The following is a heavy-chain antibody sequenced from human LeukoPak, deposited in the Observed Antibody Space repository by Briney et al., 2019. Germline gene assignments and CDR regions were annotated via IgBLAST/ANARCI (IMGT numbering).Heavy chain of an antibody. CDR2: IIPILGIA. V-gene: IGHV1-69*04. Sequence: GASVKVSCKASGGTFSSYAISWVRQAPGQGLEWMGRIIPILGIANYAQKFQGRVTITADKSTSTAYMELSSLRSEDTAVYYCAAMVRITGTTDPDYWGQGTLVTVSS. D-gene: IGHD1-7*01. CDR1: GGTFSSYA. CDR3: AAMVRITGTTDPDY. J-gene: IGHJ4*02.